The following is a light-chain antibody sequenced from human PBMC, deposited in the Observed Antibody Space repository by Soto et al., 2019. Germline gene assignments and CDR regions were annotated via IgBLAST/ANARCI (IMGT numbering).Light chain of an antibody. CDR2: DDD. CDR3: GSWDSSLSYYV. J-gene: IGLJ1*01. V-gene: IGLV1-51*01. Sequence: QSVLTQPPSVSAAPGQSVTISCSGSSSNIGGNSVSWYQQLPGTAPKLLIYDDDKRPSGIPDRFSGSKSGTSATLGITGFQTGDEADYYCGSWDSSLSYYVFGNGKKVTV. CDR1: SSNIGGNS.